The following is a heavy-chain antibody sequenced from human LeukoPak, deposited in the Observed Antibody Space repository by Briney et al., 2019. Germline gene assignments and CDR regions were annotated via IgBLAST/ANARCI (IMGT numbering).Heavy chain of an antibody. J-gene: IGHJ4*02. CDR1: GFTFSSYA. Sequence: GGSLRLSCAASGFTFSSYAMSWVRQAPGKGLEWVLAISGSGGSTYYADSVKGRFTISRDNSKNTLYLQMNSLRAEDTAVYYCAKGIMHSGWYLDYWGQGTLVTVSS. D-gene: IGHD6-19*01. V-gene: IGHV3-23*01. CDR3: AKGIMHSGWYLDY. CDR2: ISGSGGST.